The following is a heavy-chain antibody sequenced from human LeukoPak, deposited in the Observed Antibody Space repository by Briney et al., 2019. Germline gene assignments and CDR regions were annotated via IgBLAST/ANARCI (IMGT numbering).Heavy chain of an antibody. CDR2: ISYDGINK. CDR3: ARGYSYGPLDY. Sequence: GGSLRLSCAASGFTFSSYAMHWVRQAPGKGLEWVAVISYDGINKYYSDSVKGRFTISRDNSKNTLYLQMNSLRAEDTAVYYCARGYSYGPLDYWGQGTLVTVSS. J-gene: IGHJ4*02. CDR1: GFTFSSYA. V-gene: IGHV3-30*04. D-gene: IGHD5-18*01.